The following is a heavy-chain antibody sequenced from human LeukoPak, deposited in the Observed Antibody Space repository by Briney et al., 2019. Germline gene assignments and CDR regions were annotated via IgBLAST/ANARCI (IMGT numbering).Heavy chain of an antibody. D-gene: IGHD1-1*01. CDR2: IRTYNGET. Sequence: ASVKVSCKASGYTFNAYAITWVRQAPGQGLEWMGWIRTYNGETHYAEKLQGRVTMTTDTSTSTAYMELRSLTSDDTAVYYCARALFGNDRVSFTEFDFWGQGNLVTVSS. CDR3: ARALFGNDRVSFTEFDF. J-gene: IGHJ4*02. V-gene: IGHV1-18*01. CDR1: GYTFNAYA.